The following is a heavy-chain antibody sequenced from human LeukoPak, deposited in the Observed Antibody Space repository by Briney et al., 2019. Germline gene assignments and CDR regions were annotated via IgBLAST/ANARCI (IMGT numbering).Heavy chain of an antibody. CDR1: GGSISSGGYS. Sequence: SQTLSLTCAVSGGSISSGGYSWSWIRQPPGKGLEWIGYIYHSGSTYYNPSLKSRVTISVDRSKNQFSLKLSSVTAADTAVYYCASSSESYSAEYFQHWGQGTLVTVSS. D-gene: IGHD1-26*01. CDR2: IYHSGST. CDR3: ASSSESYSAEYFQH. J-gene: IGHJ1*01. V-gene: IGHV4-30-2*01.